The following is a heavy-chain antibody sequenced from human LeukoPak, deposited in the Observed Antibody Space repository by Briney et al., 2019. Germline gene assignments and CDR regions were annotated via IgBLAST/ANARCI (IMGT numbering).Heavy chain of an antibody. CDR2: INHSGST. Sequence: SETLSLTCAVYGGSFSGYYWSWIRQPPGKGLEWIGEINHSGSTNYNPSPKSRVTISVDTSKNQFSLKLSSVTAADTAVYYCAKDSPYSSSWYEHDYWGQGTLVTVSS. V-gene: IGHV4-34*01. CDR3: AKDSPYSSSWYEHDY. D-gene: IGHD6-13*01. CDR1: GGSFSGYY. J-gene: IGHJ4*02.